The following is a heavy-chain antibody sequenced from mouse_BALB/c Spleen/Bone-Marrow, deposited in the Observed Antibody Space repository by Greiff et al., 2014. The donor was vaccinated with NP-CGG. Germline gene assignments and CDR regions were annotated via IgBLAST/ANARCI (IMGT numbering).Heavy chain of an antibody. V-gene: IGHV5-9-4*01. CDR3: AREGLRRRAAMDY. CDR2: ISSGGSYT. J-gene: IGHJ4*01. Sequence: EVNVVESGGGLVKPGGSLKLSCAASGFTFSSYAMSWVRQSPEKRLEWVAEISSGGSYTYYPDTVTGRFTISRDNAKNTQYLEMSSLRSEDTAMYYCAREGLRRRAAMDYWGQGTSVTVSS. CDR1: GFTFSSYA. D-gene: IGHD2-4*01.